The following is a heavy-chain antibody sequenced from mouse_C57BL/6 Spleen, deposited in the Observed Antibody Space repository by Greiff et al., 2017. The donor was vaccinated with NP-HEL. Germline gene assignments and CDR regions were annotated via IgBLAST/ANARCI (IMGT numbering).Heavy chain of an antibody. Sequence: VQRVESGAELVRPGASVTLSCKASGYTFTDYEMHWVKQTPVHGLEWIGAIDPETGGTAYNQKFKGKAILTADKSSSTAYMELRSLTSEDSAVYYCTSTTVVATGKYYFDYWGQGTTLTVSS. CDR1: GYTFTDYE. J-gene: IGHJ2*01. D-gene: IGHD1-1*01. CDR3: TSTTVVATGKYYFDY. CDR2: IDPETGGT. V-gene: IGHV1-15*01.